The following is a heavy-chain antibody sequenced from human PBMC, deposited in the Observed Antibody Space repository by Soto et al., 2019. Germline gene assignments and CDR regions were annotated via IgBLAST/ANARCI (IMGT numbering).Heavy chain of an antibody. CDR3: ASNLSIAVDVGESQFDP. CDR1: GGTFSSYA. V-gene: IGHV1-69*05. J-gene: IGHJ5*02. D-gene: IGHD6-19*01. CDR2: IIPIFGTA. Sequence: QVQLVQSGAEVKKPGSSVKVSCKASGGTFSSYAISWVRQAPGQGLEWMGGIIPIFGTANYAQKFQGRVMITTEKSKRTAYMALSRLRSEDKAVYYCASNLSIAVDVGESQFDPWGQGTLVTVSS.